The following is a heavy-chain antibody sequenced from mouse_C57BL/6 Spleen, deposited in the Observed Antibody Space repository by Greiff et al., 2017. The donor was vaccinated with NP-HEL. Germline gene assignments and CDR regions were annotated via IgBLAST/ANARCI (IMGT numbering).Heavy chain of an antibody. CDR1: GYAFSSSW. Sequence: QVQLKQSGPELVKPGASVKISCKASGYAFSSSWMNWVKQRPGKGLEWIGRIYPGDGDTNYNGKFKGKATLTADKSSSTAYMQLSSLTSEDSAVYFCARKGVYYDYDGAAMDYWGQGTSVTVSS. J-gene: IGHJ4*01. CDR2: IYPGDGDT. D-gene: IGHD2-4*01. V-gene: IGHV1-82*01. CDR3: ARKGVYYDYDGAAMDY.